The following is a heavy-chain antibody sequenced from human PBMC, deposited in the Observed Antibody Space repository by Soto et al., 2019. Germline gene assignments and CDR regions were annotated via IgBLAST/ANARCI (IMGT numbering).Heavy chain of an antibody. CDR2: IYYRANT. CDR1: GDSINSDKYY. V-gene: IGHV4-39*01. J-gene: IGHJ4*02. CDR3: ARLEGLATISYYFDF. Sequence: SETLSLTCSVSGDSINSDKYYWGWIRQPPGKGLEWIGSIYYRANTYYNPSLQTRVTISLDKSQSQFSLRLNSVTAADSAVYFCARLEGLATISYYFDFWGQGAQVTVSS. D-gene: IGHD3-9*01.